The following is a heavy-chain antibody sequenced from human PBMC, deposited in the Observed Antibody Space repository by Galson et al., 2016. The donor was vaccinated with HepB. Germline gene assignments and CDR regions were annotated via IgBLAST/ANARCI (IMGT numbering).Heavy chain of an antibody. CDR3: ARNREFTGDFDY. CDR2: MTPNSGKT. CDR1: GYTFTNYD. D-gene: IGHD7-27*01. V-gene: IGHV1-8*01. J-gene: IGHJ4*02. Sequence: SVKVSCKASGYTFTNYDINWVRQATGQGLEWLGWMTPNSGKTGYAQKFQGRLTLTRDTSTSTAYMELRSLTSDDTAVYFCARNREFTGDFDYWGQGALVTVSS.